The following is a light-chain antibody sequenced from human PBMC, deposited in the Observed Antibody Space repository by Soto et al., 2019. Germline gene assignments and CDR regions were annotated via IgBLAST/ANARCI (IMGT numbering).Light chain of an antibody. J-gene: IGKJ2*01. CDR3: QQRSNWPYT. CDR2: DAS. Sequence: EIVLTQSPATLSLSPGERATLSCRASQGVSSYLAWYQQKPGQAPRLLIYDASNRATGIPARFSGSGPGTDFPLTIRRLEPEDFAVYYCQQRSNWPYTFGQGTKLEIK. V-gene: IGKV3D-11*01. CDR1: QGVSSY.